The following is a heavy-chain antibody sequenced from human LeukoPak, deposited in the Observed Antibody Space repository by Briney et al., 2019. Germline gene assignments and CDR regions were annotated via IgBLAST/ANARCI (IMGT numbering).Heavy chain of an antibody. J-gene: IGHJ4*02. CDR2: IGISSGNT. V-gene: IGHV3-48*01. CDR1: GFTFSAYS. Sequence: GGSLRLSCAASGFTFSAYSMNWVRQAPGKGLEWISYIGISSGNTEYADSVKGRFTISGDKAKNSLYLQMNSLRVEDTAVYYCARDYKYAFDNWGQGTLVTVSS. D-gene: IGHD5-24*01. CDR3: ARDYKYAFDN.